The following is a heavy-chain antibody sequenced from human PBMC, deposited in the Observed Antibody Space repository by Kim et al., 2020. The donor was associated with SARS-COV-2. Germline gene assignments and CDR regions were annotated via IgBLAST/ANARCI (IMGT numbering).Heavy chain of an antibody. CDR1: GGSISSYY. D-gene: IGHD3-22*01. CDR2: IYYSGST. CDR3: ARDLGLNYYDSSGPLYY. Sequence: SETLSLTCTVSGGSISSYYWSWIRQPPGKGLEWIGNIYYSGSTNYTPSLKSRVTISVDTSKNQFSLKLSSVTAADTAVYYCARDLGLNYYDSSGPLYYWGQGTLVTVSS. V-gene: IGHV4-59*13. J-gene: IGHJ4*02.